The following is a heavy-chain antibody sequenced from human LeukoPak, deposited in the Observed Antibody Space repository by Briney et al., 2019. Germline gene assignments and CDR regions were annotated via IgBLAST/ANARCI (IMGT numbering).Heavy chain of an antibody. J-gene: IGHJ4*02. CDR3: AKLYGSGTYNNYFHY. CDR1: GFTFANYA. CDR2: ISDSGYNT. D-gene: IGHD3-10*01. V-gene: IGHV3-23*01. Sequence: PGGSLRLSCAASGFTFANYAMSWVRQAPGKGLKWVSAISDSGYNTYSADSVRGRFTISRDNSRNNLYLQMNTLSPDDTAVYYCAKLYGSGTYNNYFHYWGQGTLVTVSS.